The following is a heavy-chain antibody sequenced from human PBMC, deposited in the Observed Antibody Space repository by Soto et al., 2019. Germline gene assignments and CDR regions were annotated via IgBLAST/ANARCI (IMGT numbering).Heavy chain of an antibody. V-gene: IGHV1-8*01. D-gene: IGHD2-8*01. CDR2: MNPDSGNT. CDR3: ARRRGSNGWFDL. CDR1: GYTFINYD. J-gene: IGHJ5*02. Sequence: QVQLVQSGAEVKKPGASVKVSCKASGYTFINYDINWVRQATGQGLEWVGWMNPDSGNTGYAQNFQGRVTMTGNTSICSVYMELSSLTSEATAVYYCARRRGSNGWFDLWGQGTLVTVSS.